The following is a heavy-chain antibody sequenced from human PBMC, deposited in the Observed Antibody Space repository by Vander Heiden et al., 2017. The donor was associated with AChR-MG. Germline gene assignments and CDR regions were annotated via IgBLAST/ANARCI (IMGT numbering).Heavy chain of an antibody. D-gene: IGHD3-3*01. CDR1: AFTFSSYA. CDR3: AKEYDFWSGYGLTA. J-gene: IGHJ5*02. Sequence: EVQLLESGGGLVQPGGSLTLPCAASAFTFSSYAMSWVRQAPGKGLEWVSAISGSGGSTYYADSVKGRFTISRDNSKNTLYLQMNSLRAEDTAVYYCAKEYDFWSGYGLTAWGQGTLVTVSS. V-gene: IGHV3-23*01. CDR2: ISGSGGST.